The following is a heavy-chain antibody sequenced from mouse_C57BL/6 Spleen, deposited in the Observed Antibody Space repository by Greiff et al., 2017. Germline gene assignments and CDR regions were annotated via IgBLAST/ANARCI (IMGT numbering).Heavy chain of an antibody. CDR3: ARMDDGYYAYWYFDV. CDR1: GFTFSDYG. CDR2: ISSGSSTI. V-gene: IGHV5-17*01. Sequence: EVQLVESGGGLVKPGGSLKLSCAASGFTFSDYGMHWVRQAPEKGLEWVAYISSGSSTIYYADTVKGRFTISRDNAKNTLFLQMTSLRSEDTAMYYCARMDDGYYAYWYFDVWGTGTTVTVSS. J-gene: IGHJ1*03. D-gene: IGHD2-3*01.